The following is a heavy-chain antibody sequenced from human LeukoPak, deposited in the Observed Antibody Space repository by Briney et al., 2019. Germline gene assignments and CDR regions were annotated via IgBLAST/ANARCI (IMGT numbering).Heavy chain of an antibody. CDR1: GYTFTSYY. CDR2: INPHNGDT. CDR3: ARGVYSGWYTHNWLDS. D-gene: IGHD6-19*01. Sequence: ASVKVSCKASGYTFTSYYIHWVRQAPGQGLEWMGWINPHNGDTNYEQMFQGRVTMTRDTSTSTAYMELSSLRSDDTAVYYCARGVYSGWYTHNWLDSWGQGTLVIVSS. V-gene: IGHV1-2*02. J-gene: IGHJ5*01.